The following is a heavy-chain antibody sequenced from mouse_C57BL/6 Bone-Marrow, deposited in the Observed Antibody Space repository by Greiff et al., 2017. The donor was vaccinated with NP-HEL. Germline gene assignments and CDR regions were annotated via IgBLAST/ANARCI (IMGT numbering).Heavy chain of an antibody. J-gene: IGHJ2*01. Sequence: DVHLVESGGGLVKPGGSLKLSCAASGFTFSDYGMHWVRQAPGKGLEWVAYISRGSSTIYYADTVKGRFTISRDNAKNTLFLQMTSLRSEDTAMYYCARRLQVDYWGQGTTLTVSS. CDR2: ISRGSSTI. D-gene: IGHD2-4*01. CDR1: GFTFSDYG. CDR3: ARRLQVDY. V-gene: IGHV5-17*01.